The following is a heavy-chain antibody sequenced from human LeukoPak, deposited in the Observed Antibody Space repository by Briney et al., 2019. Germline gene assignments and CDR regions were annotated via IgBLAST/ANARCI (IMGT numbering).Heavy chain of an antibody. J-gene: IGHJ5*02. CDR3: ASTQHCSGGSCLRSLPAAYQAP. Sequence: SETLSLTCTVSGGSISSYYWSWIRQPAGKGLEWIGRIYTSGSTNYNPSLKSRVTMSVDTSKNQFSLKLSSVTAADTAVYYCASTQHCSGGSCLRSLPAAYQAPWGQGTLVTVSS. V-gene: IGHV4-4*07. D-gene: IGHD2-15*01. CDR2: IYTSGST. CDR1: GGSISSYY.